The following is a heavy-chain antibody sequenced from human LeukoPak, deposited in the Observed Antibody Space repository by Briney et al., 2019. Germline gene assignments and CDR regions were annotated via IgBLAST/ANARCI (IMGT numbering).Heavy chain of an antibody. V-gene: IGHV3-23*01. CDR3: AKDRSSGWYEIYYFDY. Sequence: PGGSLRLSCAASGFTFSSYAMSWVRQAPGKGLEWVSAISGSGGSTYYAGSVKGRFTISRDDSKNTLYLQMNSLRAEDTAVYYCAKDRSSGWYEIYYFDYWGQGTLVTVSS. CDR1: GFTFSSYA. D-gene: IGHD6-19*01. CDR2: ISGSGGST. J-gene: IGHJ4*02.